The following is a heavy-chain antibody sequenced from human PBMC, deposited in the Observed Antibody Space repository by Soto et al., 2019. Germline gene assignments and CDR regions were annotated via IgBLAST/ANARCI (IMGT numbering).Heavy chain of an antibody. Sequence: PGGSLRLSCAASGFTFSSYGMHWVRQAPGKGLEWVAVISYDGSNKYYADSVKGRFTISRDNSKSTLYLQMNSLTVADTAVYYCAKKITIYAVDPADYWGQGTQVTVSS. V-gene: IGHV3-30*18. CDR3: AKKITIYAVDPADY. CDR2: ISYDGSNK. CDR1: GFTFSSYG. J-gene: IGHJ4*02. D-gene: IGHD3-3*01.